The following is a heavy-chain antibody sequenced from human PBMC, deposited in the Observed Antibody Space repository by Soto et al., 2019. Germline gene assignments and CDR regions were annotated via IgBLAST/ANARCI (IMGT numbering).Heavy chain of an antibody. D-gene: IGHD1-26*01. V-gene: IGHV1-2*04. J-gene: IGHJ6*02. CDR3: TRGHSGSNYYYGLDV. Sequence: QVQLVQSGAEVKKPGASVKVSCKASGYTFTAYYIHWVRQAPGQGLEWMGRINPNSGDTNYAQKXQXWXTLXRDTSISTAYMELSRLRSDDTAVYYCTRGHSGSNYYYGLDVWGQGTTVTVSS. CDR1: GYTFTAYY. CDR2: INPNSGDT.